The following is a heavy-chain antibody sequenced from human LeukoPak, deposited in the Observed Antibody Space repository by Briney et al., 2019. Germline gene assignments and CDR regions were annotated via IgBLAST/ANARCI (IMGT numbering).Heavy chain of an antibody. CDR2: IYYTGST. Sequence: SETLSLTCTVSGGSISDYYWSWIRQPPGKGLEWIGYIYYTGSTCYNPSLKGRLTISVDTSKNQFSLNLTSVTTADTAVYYCAREFRGGITGTTGFDYWGQGTLVAVSS. V-gene: IGHV4-59*01. CDR1: GGSISDYY. CDR3: AREFRGGITGTTGFDY. D-gene: IGHD1-20*01. J-gene: IGHJ4*02.